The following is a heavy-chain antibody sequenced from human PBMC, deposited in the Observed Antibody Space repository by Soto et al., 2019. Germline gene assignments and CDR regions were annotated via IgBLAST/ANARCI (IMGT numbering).Heavy chain of an antibody. Sequence: EVQLAESGGGLVQPGGSLRLSCAASGFTFSSHWMHWVRQAPGKGLVWVSRMNPDGISIMYADSVKGRFTISRDNAKNTLYLQMNSLRDEDTAVDYCARNFNWNFDYWGQGTLVTVSS. V-gene: IGHV3-74*03. CDR2: MNPDGISI. J-gene: IGHJ4*02. D-gene: IGHD3-9*01. CDR3: ARNFNWNFDY. CDR1: GFTFSSHW.